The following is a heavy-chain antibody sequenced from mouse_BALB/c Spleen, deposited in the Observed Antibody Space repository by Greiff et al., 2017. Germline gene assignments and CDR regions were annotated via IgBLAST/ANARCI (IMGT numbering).Heavy chain of an antibody. CDR1: GYSFTGYT. Sequence: EVQLQQPGAELVKPGASVKLSCKASGYSFTGYTMNWVKQSHGKNLEWIGLINPYNGGTSYNQKFKGKATLTVDKSSSTAYMELRSLTSEDSAVYYCARLRITTVAMDYWGQGTSVTVSS. V-gene: IGHV1-18*01. CDR2: INPYNGGT. D-gene: IGHD1-1*01. J-gene: IGHJ4*01. CDR3: ARLRITTVAMDY.